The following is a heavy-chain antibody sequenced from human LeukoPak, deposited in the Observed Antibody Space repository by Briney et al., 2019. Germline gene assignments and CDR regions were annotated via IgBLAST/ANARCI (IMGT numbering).Heavy chain of an antibody. J-gene: IGHJ4*02. V-gene: IGHV5-10-1*01. CDR2: IDPTDSYT. Sequence: GESLRISCKGSGYSFTNYWINWVRHMPGKGLEWMGRIDPTDSYTNYSPSFQGHITISADKSTNTVYLQCSSLKASDTAIYYCARGSSSWDFDYWGQGTLVTVSS. CDR3: ARGSSSWDFDY. CDR1: GYSFTNYW. D-gene: IGHD6-13*01.